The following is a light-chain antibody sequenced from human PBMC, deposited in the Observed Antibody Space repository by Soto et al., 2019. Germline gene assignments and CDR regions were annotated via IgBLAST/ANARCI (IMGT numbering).Light chain of an antibody. V-gene: IGLV1-40*01. J-gene: IGLJ3*02. CDR2: GNS. CDR1: SSNIGAGYD. Sequence: QSVLTQPPSVSGAPGQRVTISCTGSSSNIGAGYDVHWYQQLPGTAPKLLIYGNSNRPSGVPDRFSGSKSGTSASLAITGRQADEEADYYCQSYDSSLRGGVFGGGTKLTVL. CDR3: QSYDSSLRGGV.